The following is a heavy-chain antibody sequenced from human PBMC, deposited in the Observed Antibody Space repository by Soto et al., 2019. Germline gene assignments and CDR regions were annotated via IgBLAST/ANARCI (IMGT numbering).Heavy chain of an antibody. J-gene: IGHJ4*02. D-gene: IGHD6-19*01. V-gene: IGHV1-18*01. CDR3: ARDLAVGLVDY. CDR2: ISAYNGKT. Sequence: QVQLVQSGAEVKKPGASVQVSCKASGYTFTSYGISWVRQAPGQGREWMGWISAYNGKTKYAQKLQSRVTMTTDTPTSTPDMELRSLRSDDTAVYYCARDLAVGLVDYGGQGSLVTVSS. CDR1: GYTFTSYG.